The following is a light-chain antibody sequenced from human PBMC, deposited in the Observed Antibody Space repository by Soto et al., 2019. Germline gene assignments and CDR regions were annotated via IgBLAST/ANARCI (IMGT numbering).Light chain of an antibody. V-gene: IGKV1-12*01. J-gene: IGKJ4*01. CDR1: QGLVNW. CDR2: ASS. CDR3: QQTSSFPLT. Sequence: DLQVTQSPSSVSASVGDRVTITCRASQGLVNWLAWYQQKPGKAPKLLIYASSSFQSGVPSRFSGSGSGTDFTLIISSLQPEDFATYYCQQTSSFPLTFGGGTKVEIK.